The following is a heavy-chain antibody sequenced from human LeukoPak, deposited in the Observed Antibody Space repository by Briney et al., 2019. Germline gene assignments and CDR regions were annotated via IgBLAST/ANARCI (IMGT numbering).Heavy chain of an antibody. Sequence: PGGSLRLSCAASGFTFSSYAMSWVRQAPGKGLEWVSAISGSGGSTYYADSVKGRFTISRDNSKNTLYLQMNSLRAEDTAVYYCAKHWGEYQLLLEVGFDYWGQGTLVTVSS. CDR2: ISGSGGST. CDR1: GFTFSSYA. D-gene: IGHD2-2*01. CDR3: AKHWGEYQLLLEVGFDY. J-gene: IGHJ4*02. V-gene: IGHV3-23*01.